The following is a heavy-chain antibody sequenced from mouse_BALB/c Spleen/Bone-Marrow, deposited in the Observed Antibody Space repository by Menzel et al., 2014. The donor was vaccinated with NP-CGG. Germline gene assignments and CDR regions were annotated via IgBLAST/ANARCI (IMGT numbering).Heavy chain of an antibody. CDR2: IRNKANGYTT. CDR1: GFTFTDYY. V-gene: IGHV7-3*02. D-gene: IGHD2-3*01. CDR3: ARGGNDLDY. J-gene: IGHJ2*01. Sequence: EVKLMESGGGLVQPGGSLRLSCATSGFTFTDYYTSWVRQPPGKALEWLGFIRNKANGYTTEYSASVKGRFTISRDNSQGILYLQMNTLRAEDSATYYCARGGNDLDYWGQGTTLTVSS.